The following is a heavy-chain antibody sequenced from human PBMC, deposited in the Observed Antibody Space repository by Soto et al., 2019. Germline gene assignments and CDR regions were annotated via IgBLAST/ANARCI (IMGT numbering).Heavy chain of an antibody. CDR2: INAGNGNT. CDR1: GYTFTSYA. D-gene: IGHD2-15*01. CDR3: ARVRYCSGGSCYLSPDAFDI. V-gene: IGHV1-3*01. Sequence: ASVKVSCKASGYTFTSYAMHWVRQAPGQRLEWMGWINAGNGNTKYSQKFQGRVTITRDTSASTAYMELSSLRSEDTAVYYCARVRYCSGGSCYLSPDAFDIWGQGTMFTVSS. J-gene: IGHJ3*02.